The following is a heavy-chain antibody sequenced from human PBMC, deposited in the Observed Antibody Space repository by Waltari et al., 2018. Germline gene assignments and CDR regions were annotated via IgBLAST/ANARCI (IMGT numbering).Heavy chain of an antibody. CDR1: GFTFSSYS. V-gene: IGHV3-21*01. D-gene: IGHD6-19*01. Sequence: EVQLVESGGGLVKPGGSLRLSCAASGFTFSSYSMNWVRQAPGKGLEWVSSISSSSSYIYYADSVKGRFTISRDNAKNSLYLQMNSLRAEDTAVYYCARDLAGFGVWLVHGMDVWGQGTTVTVSS. CDR2: ISSSSSYI. CDR3: ARDLAGFGVWLVHGMDV. J-gene: IGHJ6*02.